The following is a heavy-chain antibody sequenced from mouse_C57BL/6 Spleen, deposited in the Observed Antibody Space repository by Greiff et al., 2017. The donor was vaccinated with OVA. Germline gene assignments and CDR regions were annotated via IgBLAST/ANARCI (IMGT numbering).Heavy chain of an antibody. Sequence: QVQLQQPGAELVMPGASVKLSCKASGYTFTSYWMHWVKQRPGQGLEWIGEIDPSDSYTNYNQKFKGKSTLTVDKSSSTAYMQLSSLTSEDSAVYYCARKEIYDGFYAMDYWGQGTSVTVSS. CDR2: IDPSDSYT. CDR1: GYTFTSYW. V-gene: IGHV1-69*01. D-gene: IGHD2-3*01. CDR3: ARKEIYDGFYAMDY. J-gene: IGHJ4*01.